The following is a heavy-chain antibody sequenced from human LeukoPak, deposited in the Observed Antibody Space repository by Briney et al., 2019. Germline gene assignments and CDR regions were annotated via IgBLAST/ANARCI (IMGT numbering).Heavy chain of an antibody. CDR3: ARGSVTKYRFFDN. CDR1: GFTFSAYA. V-gene: IGHV3-30*04. CDR2: ISSDGRIK. Sequence: GGSLSLSCAASGFTFSAYAMHWVRQAPGKGLEWVAVISSDGRIKYYADSVKGRFTISRDNSENTMWLQMGSLRAEDPAVYYCARGSVTKYRFFDNWGQGTLVTVSS. J-gene: IGHJ4*02. D-gene: IGHD2-2*01.